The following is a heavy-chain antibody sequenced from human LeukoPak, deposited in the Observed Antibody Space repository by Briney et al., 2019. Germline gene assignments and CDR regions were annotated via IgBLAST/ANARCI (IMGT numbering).Heavy chain of an antibody. CDR3: ARVRGYCSSTSCSYFDY. D-gene: IGHD2-2*01. Sequence: ASVKVSCKASGYTFTSYGISWVRQAPGQGLEWMGWISAYNGNTNYAQKLQGRVTMTTDTSTSTAYMELRSLRSDDTAVYYCARVRGYCSSTSCSYFDYWGQGTLVTVSS. V-gene: IGHV1-18*01. J-gene: IGHJ4*02. CDR1: GYTFTSYG. CDR2: ISAYNGNT.